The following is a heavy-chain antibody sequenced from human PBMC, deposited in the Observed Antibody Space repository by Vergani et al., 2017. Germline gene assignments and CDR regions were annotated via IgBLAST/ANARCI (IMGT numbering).Heavy chain of an antibody. V-gene: IGHV4-61*02. CDR1: GGSISSGSYY. D-gene: IGHD4-17*01. Sequence: QVQLQESGPGLVKPSQTLYLTCTVSGGSISSGSYYWSWIRQPAGKGLEWIGRIYTSGSTNYNPSLKSRVTISVETSKNQFSLKLSSVTAADTALYYCARVYGDYVGAFDIWGQGTMVTVSS. CDR2: IYTSGST. J-gene: IGHJ3*02. CDR3: ARVYGDYVGAFDI.